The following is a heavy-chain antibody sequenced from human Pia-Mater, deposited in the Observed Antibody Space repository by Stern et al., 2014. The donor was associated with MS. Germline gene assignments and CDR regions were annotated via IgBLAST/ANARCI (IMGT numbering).Heavy chain of an antibody. D-gene: IGHD4-11*01. Sequence: QLQLQESGPGLVKPSETLSRTCTVSGGSISSSYYWGWIRQSSGKGLEWIGSIDDTGRTFYNPSLQSRVTISVDTSNNQFPLKLSSVTAADTAVYYCVRQVTVRSRFDYWGQGTLVTVSS. CDR1: GGSISSSYY. CDR2: IDDTGRT. V-gene: IGHV4-39*01. CDR3: VRQVTVRSRFDY. J-gene: IGHJ4*02.